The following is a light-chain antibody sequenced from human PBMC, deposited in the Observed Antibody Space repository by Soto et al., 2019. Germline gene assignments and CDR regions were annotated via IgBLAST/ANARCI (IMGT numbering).Light chain of an antibody. CDR2: DAS. Sequence: IVLTQSPAILALSPGDRATLSCRASQSVSSSYLAWYQHKPGQAPRLLIYDASNRATGIPARFSGSGSGTDFTLTIDSLEPEDFAVYYCQQRINWPLTFGGGTKVDIK. J-gene: IGKJ4*01. V-gene: IGKV3-11*01. CDR3: QQRINWPLT. CDR1: QSVSSSY.